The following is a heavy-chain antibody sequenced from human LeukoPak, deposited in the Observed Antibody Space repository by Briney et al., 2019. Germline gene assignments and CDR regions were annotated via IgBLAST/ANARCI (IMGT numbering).Heavy chain of an antibody. Sequence: GGSLRLSCAASGFSSSSYEMNWVRHAPGKGLEWVSQISSSGSTIYYADSVKGRFTISRDNVKNSLYLQMNSLRAEDTAVYCCAKSFIGEYCYDSSGYYLPAAEYFQHWGQGTLVTVSS. D-gene: IGHD3-22*01. CDR3: AKSFIGEYCYDSSGYYLPAAEYFQH. J-gene: IGHJ1*01. CDR2: ISSSGSTI. CDR1: GFSSSSYE. V-gene: IGHV3-48*03.